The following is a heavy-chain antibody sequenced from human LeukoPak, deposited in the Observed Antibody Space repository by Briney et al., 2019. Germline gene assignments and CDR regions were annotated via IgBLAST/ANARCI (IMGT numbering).Heavy chain of an antibody. V-gene: IGHV3-7*04. CDR2: IKQEGSEN. D-gene: IGHD3-10*01. J-gene: IGHJ4*02. CDR1: GFTFSNYW. Sequence: PGGSLTLSRAASGFTFSNYWLNWVRQAPGNGLEWVANIKQEGSENYYVDSVKGRFTISRDNEKNSLYLQMNALRAEETPVYYCARDSRQSGFEYWGQGTLVTVCS. CDR3: ARDSRQSGFEY.